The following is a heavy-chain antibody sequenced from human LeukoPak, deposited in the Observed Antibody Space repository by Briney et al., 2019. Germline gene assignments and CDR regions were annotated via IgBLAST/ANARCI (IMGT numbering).Heavy chain of an antibody. CDR2: IHSSGST. J-gene: IGHJ4*02. CDR1: GGSISSYY. V-gene: IGHV4-59*01. Sequence: SETLSLTCSVSGGSISSYYWSWIRQPPGKGLEWIGYIHSSGSTNYNPSLKSRVTISVDTSKNQFSLKLSSVTAADTAVYYCGAESERWLVRSWGQGTLVTVSS. CDR3: GAESERWLVRS. D-gene: IGHD6-19*01.